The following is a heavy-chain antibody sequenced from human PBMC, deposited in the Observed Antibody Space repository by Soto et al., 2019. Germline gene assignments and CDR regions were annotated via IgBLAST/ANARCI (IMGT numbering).Heavy chain of an antibody. V-gene: IGHV3-23*01. CDR1: GFTFSSYA. D-gene: IGHD2-21*02. Sequence: GGSLRLSCAASGFTFSSYAMSWVRQAPGKGLEWVSAISGSGGSTYYAHSVKGRFTIARDNSKNTLYLQMNSLRAEDTAVYYCAKVDGGNSGWYFDLWGRGTLVTVSS. CDR3: AKVDGGNSGWYFDL. CDR2: ISGSGGST. J-gene: IGHJ2*01.